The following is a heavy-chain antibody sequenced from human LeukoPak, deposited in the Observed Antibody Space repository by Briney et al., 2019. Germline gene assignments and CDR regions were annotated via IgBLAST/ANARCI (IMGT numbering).Heavy chain of an antibody. CDR3: ARRWELDWFDP. J-gene: IGHJ5*02. CDR2: IYYSGST. D-gene: IGHD1-26*01. Sequence: LRLSCAASGFTVSSNYMSWIRQHPGKGLEWIGYIYYSGSTYYNPSLKSRVTISVDTSKNQFSLKLSSVTAADTAVYYCARRWELDWFDPWGQGTLVTVSS. CDR1: GFTVSSNY. V-gene: IGHV4-31*02.